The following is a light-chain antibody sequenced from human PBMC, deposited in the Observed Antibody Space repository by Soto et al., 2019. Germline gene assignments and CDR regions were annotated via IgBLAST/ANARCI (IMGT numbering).Light chain of an antibody. Sequence: EIVLTQSPDTLSLSPGERATLSCGASQSVSNNLAWYQQRPGQAPRLLIYRTSTRATGIPARFSGSGSGTEFTLTISSLQSEDFAVYYCQHYNNWPPWTFGQGTKVDIK. CDR3: QHYNNWPPWT. CDR1: QSVSNN. V-gene: IGKV3-15*01. J-gene: IGKJ1*01. CDR2: RTS.